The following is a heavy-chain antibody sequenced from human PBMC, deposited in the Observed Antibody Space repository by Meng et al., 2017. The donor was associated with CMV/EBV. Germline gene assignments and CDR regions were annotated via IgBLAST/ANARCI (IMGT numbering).Heavy chain of an antibody. J-gene: IGHJ3*02. D-gene: IGHD6-13*01. CDR3: ARSSSWYLGAFDI. CDR2: TNPKRGDS. Sequence: ASVKVSCKASGYRFTGYYVHWVRQAPGQGPEWMGWTNPKRGDSQFAQNFQGRVTITADKSTSTAYMELSSLRSEDTAVYYCARSSSWYLGAFDIWGQGTMVTVSS. CDR1: GYRFTGYY. V-gene: IGHV1-2*02.